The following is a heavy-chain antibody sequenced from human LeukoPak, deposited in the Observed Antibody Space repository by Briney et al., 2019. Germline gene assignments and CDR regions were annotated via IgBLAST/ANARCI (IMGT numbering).Heavy chain of an antibody. Sequence: ASVTVSCQPSGYTFTSYGIRWVRQAPGQGLEWMGWISAYNGNTNYAQKLQGRVTMTTVTSTSPAYMALRSLRSDDTAVYYCARGVLRFLEWLFYFDYWGQGTLFTVSS. J-gene: IGHJ4*02. D-gene: IGHD3-3*01. CDR3: ARGVLRFLEWLFYFDY. V-gene: IGHV1-18*01. CDR2: ISAYNGNT. CDR1: GYTFTSYG.